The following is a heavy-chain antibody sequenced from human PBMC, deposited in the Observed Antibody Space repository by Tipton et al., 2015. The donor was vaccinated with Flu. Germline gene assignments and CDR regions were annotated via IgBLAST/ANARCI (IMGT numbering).Heavy chain of an antibody. CDR3: AREQWLVNYYYSGMDV. Sequence: QLVQSGAEVKKPGASVKVSCKASGYTFTSYGISWVRQAPGQGLEWMGWISAYNGNTNYAQKLQGRVTMTTDTSTSTAYMELRSLRSDDTAVYSCAREQWLVNYYYSGMDVWGQGPTVPVSS. CDR1: GYTFTSYG. V-gene: IGHV1-18*01. D-gene: IGHD6-19*01. J-gene: IGHJ6*02. CDR2: ISAYNGNT.